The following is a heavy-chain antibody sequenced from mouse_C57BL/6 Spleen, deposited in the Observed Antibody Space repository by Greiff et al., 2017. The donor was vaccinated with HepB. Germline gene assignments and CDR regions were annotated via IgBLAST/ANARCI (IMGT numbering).Heavy chain of an antibody. CDR3: ARCAQGTAQASYAMEY. D-gene: IGHD3-2*02. V-gene: IGHV1-82*01. Sequence: QVQLKQSGPELVKPGASVKISCKASGYAFSSSWINWVKQRPGKGLEWIGRIYPGDGDTNYNGKFKGKATLTADKSSSTAYMQLSSLTSEDSAVYFCARCAQGTAQASYAMEYWGQGTSVTVSS. CDR1: GYAFSSSW. J-gene: IGHJ4*01. CDR2: IYPGDGDT.